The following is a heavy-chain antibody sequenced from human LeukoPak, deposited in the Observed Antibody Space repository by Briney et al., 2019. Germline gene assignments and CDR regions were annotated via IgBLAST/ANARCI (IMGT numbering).Heavy chain of an antibody. Sequence: ASVKVSCKASGGSFSSYAISWVRQAPGQGLEWMGGIIPIFGTANYAQKFQGRVTITADESTSTAYMELSSLRSEDTAVYYCARDVRYSYGYLDYWGQGTLVTVSS. CDR2: IIPIFGTA. V-gene: IGHV1-69*13. D-gene: IGHD5-18*01. CDR3: ARDVRYSYGYLDY. J-gene: IGHJ4*02. CDR1: GGSFSSYA.